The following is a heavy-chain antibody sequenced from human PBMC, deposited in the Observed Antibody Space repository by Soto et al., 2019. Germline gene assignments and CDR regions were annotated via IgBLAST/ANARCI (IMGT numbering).Heavy chain of an antibody. CDR2: IYYSGST. Sequence: PSETLSLTCTVSGGSISSGGYYWSWIRQHPGKGLEWIGYIYYSGSTYYNPSLKSRVTISVDTSKNQFSLKLSSVTAADTAVYYCAREKYCSSTSCYGYFDYWGQGTLVNVSS. V-gene: IGHV4-31*03. CDR3: AREKYCSSTSCYGYFDY. CDR1: GGSISSGGYY. J-gene: IGHJ4*02. D-gene: IGHD2-2*01.